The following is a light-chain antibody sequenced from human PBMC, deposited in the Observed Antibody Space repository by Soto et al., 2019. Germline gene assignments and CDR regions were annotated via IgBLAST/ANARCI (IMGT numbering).Light chain of an antibody. CDR1: QTINNY. J-gene: IGKJ2*01. CDR3: QQVYDCPHT. CDR2: GAS. Sequence: DIQMTQSPSSLSASVGDRVTITCRTSQTINNYLNWYRQKPGKVPEVLIYGASSLQRGVSSRFTGSASRTYFPLTISSLQPEDFATYYCQQVYDCPHTLGQGTKVEV. V-gene: IGKV1-39*01.